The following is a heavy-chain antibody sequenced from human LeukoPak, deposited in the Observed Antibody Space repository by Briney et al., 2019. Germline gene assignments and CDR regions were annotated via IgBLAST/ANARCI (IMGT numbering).Heavy chain of an antibody. Sequence: PSETLSLTCAVYGGSFSGYYWSWIRQPPGKGLEWIGEINHSGSTNYNPSPKSRVTISVDTSKNQFSLKLSSVTAADTAVYYCARGQQYYDFWSGHNWFDPWGQGTLVTVSS. CDR3: ARGQQYYDFWSGHNWFDP. D-gene: IGHD3-3*01. CDR2: INHSGST. J-gene: IGHJ5*02. CDR1: GGSFSGYY. V-gene: IGHV4-34*01.